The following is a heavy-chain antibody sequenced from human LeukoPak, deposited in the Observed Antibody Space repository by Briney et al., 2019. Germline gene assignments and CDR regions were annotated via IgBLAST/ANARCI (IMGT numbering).Heavy chain of an antibody. CDR3: AKDPHAANFRYYFEY. CDR1: EFSFGSYG. Sequence: GGSLRLSCAASEFSFGSYGMHWVRQAPGKGLEWVAVISYDGVTKYYTDSVKGRFTISRDNSKNTLYLQMSSLRAEDTAVYYCAKDPHAANFRYYFEYWGQGTPLTVSS. V-gene: IGHV3-30*18. D-gene: IGHD2-15*01. CDR2: ISYDGVTK. J-gene: IGHJ4*02.